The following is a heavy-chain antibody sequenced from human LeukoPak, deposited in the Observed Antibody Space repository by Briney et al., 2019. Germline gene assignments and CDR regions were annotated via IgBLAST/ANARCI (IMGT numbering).Heavy chain of an antibody. Sequence: SETLSLTCTVSGGSISSYYWSWIRQPPGKGLEWIGYIYYSGSTNYNPSLKSRVTISVDTSKNQFSLKLSSVTAADTAVYYCARVEGEYCSSTSCSYYYYYYMDVWGKGTTVTVSS. D-gene: IGHD2-2*01. CDR3: ARVEGEYCSSTSCSYYYYYYMDV. J-gene: IGHJ6*03. CDR1: GGSISSYY. CDR2: IYYSGST. V-gene: IGHV4-59*01.